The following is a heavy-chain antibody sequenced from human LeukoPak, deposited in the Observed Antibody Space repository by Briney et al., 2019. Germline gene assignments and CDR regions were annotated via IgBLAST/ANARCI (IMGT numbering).Heavy chain of an antibody. CDR1: GFSFSSSA. J-gene: IGHJ4*02. V-gene: IGHV3-23*01. Sequence: GESLRLSCAGSGFSFSSSAMSWVRQTPGKGLEWVSSITGNGATTYYSDSVKGRFTISRDNSRNTLSLQMSSLRVEDTAVYHCAKERRRVDTAMVRSYYFENWGQGTLVTVSS. CDR3: AKERRRVDTAMVRSYYFEN. D-gene: IGHD5-18*01. CDR2: ITGNGATT.